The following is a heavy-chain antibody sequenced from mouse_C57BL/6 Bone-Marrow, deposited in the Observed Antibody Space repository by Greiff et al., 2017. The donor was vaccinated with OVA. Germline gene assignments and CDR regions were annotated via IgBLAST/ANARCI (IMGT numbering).Heavy chain of an antibody. Sequence: QVQLQQPGAELVKPGASVKLSCKASGYTFTSYWMHWVKQRPGQGLEWIGMIHPNSGSTNYNEKFKSKATLTVDKSSSTAYMQLSSLTSEDSAVYYCARSYYGSSPRAMDDWGQGTSVTVSA. CDR2: IHPNSGST. J-gene: IGHJ4*01. CDR3: ARSYYGSSPRAMDD. V-gene: IGHV1-64*01. CDR1: GYTFTSYW. D-gene: IGHD1-1*01.